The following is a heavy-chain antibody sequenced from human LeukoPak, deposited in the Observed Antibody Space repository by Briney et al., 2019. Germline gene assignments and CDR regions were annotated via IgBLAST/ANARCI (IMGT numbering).Heavy chain of an antibody. J-gene: IGHJ1*01. Sequence: GGSLRLSCAASGFTFSSYAMSWVRQAPGKGLEWVSVMSGSGGSTYYADSVKGRFTISRDNSKNTLYLQMNSLRAKDTAVYYCAKEIYGDSTGGRFQHWGQGTLVTVSS. CDR1: GFTFSSYA. CDR2: MSGSGGST. V-gene: IGHV3-23*01. CDR3: AKEIYGDSTGGRFQH. D-gene: IGHD4-17*01.